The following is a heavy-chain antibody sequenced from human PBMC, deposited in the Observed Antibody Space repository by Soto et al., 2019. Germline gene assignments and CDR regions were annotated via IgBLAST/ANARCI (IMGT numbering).Heavy chain of an antibody. V-gene: IGHV3-7*01. CDR2: IKQDGSDK. D-gene: IGHD6-13*01. CDR3: AKEIAAAGPGP. J-gene: IGHJ5*02. CDR1: GFTFTSYW. Sequence: EVQLVESGGGLVQPGGSLRLSCAASGFTFTSYWMSWVRQAPGKGLEWVANIKQDGSDKYYVDSVKGRFTISRDNAENTLYLQMNSLRAEDTAVYYCAKEIAAAGPGPWGQGTLVTVSS.